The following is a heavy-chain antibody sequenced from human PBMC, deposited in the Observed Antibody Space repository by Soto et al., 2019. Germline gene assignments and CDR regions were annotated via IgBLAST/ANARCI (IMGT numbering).Heavy chain of an antibody. Sequence: SETLSLTCTVSGGSISSYYWSWIRQPPGKGLEWIGYIYSSGSTNYNPSLKSRVTISVDTSKNQFSLKLSSVTAADTAVYYCARVVFWSGYLTFDYWGQGTLVTVSS. V-gene: IGHV4-59*01. D-gene: IGHD3-3*01. J-gene: IGHJ4*02. CDR1: GGSISSYY. CDR3: ARVVFWSGYLTFDY. CDR2: IYSSGST.